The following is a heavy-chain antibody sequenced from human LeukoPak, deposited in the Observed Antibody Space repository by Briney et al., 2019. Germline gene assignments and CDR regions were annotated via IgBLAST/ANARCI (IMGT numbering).Heavy chain of an antibody. Sequence: GGSLRLSCAASGFTFSSYAMHWVRQAPGKGLEWVAVISYDGSNKYYAESVKGRFTISRDNSKNTLYLQMNSLRAADTAVYYCARGSMWLRRNYYDSSGYYWYNWFDPWGQGTLVTVSS. CDR3: ARGSMWLRRNYYDSSGYYWYNWFDP. V-gene: IGHV3-30*01. D-gene: IGHD3-22*01. J-gene: IGHJ5*02. CDR2: ISYDGSNK. CDR1: GFTFSSYA.